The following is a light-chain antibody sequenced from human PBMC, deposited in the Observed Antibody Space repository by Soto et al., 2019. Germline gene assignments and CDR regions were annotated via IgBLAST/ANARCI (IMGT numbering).Light chain of an antibody. CDR2: AAS. J-gene: IGKJ1*01. CDR3: QQSYSTPET. CDR1: QSISSY. V-gene: IGKV1-39*01. Sequence: DIQMTQSPYSLSASVGDIVTITCRASQSISSYLNWYQQKPGKAPKLLIYAASSLQSGVPSRFRGSGSGTDFTLTISSLQPEDFATYYCQQSYSTPETFGQGTKVEIK.